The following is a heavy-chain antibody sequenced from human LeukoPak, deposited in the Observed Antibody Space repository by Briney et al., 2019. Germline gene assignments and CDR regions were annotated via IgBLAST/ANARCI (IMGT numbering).Heavy chain of an antibody. V-gene: IGHV3-9*01. CDR1: RLNRVDYA. CDR3: AKDSRYYYYGMDV. Sequence: RSLRLSCSASRLNRVDYALHSTRHATRTGLEWVSGISWNSGSIGYADSVKGRFTISRDNAKNSLYLQMNSLRAEDTALYYCAKDSRYYYYGMDVWGQGTTVTVSS. J-gene: IGHJ6*02. CDR2: ISWNSGSI.